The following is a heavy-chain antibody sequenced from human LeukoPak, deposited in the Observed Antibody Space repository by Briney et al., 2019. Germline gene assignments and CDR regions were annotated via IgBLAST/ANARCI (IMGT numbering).Heavy chain of an antibody. CDR2: ISGSGGST. Sequence: PGGSLRLSCAASGFTFSSYAMSWVRQAPGKGLEWVSAISGSGGSTYYADSVKGRFTISRDNSKNTLYLQMNSLRAEDTAVYYCAKDLQQWLVGVGWFDPWGQGTLVTVSS. CDR1: GFTFSSYA. D-gene: IGHD6-19*01. V-gene: IGHV3-23*01. J-gene: IGHJ5*02. CDR3: AKDLQQWLVGVGWFDP.